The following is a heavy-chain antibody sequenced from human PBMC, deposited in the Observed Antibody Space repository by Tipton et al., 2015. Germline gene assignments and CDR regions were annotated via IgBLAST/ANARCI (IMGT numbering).Heavy chain of an antibody. CDR2: VYNSGTT. J-gene: IGHJ6*02. D-gene: IGHD5-24*01. V-gene: IGHV4-39*07. CDR1: GGSLSTTNSF. Sequence: TLSLTCTVSGGSLSTTNSFWGWIRQPPGKGLQWLASVYNSGTTTYNPSLQSRVTISVDKSKSQFSLNLSSVTAADSAVYYCARDLEHGMDVWGHGTTVTVSS. CDR3: ARDLEHGMDV.